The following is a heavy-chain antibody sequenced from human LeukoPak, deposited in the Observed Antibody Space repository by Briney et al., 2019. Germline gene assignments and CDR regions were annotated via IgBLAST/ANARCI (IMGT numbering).Heavy chain of an antibody. J-gene: IGHJ1*01. CDR3: AKDPGLRFEYFQH. CDR2: ISGSGGST. CDR1: GFTFSSYA. D-gene: IGHD4-17*01. Sequence: GGSLRLSCAASGFTFSSYAMSWVRQAPGKGLEWVSAISGSGGSTYYADSVKGRFTVSRDNSKNTLYLQMNSLRAEDTAVYYCAKDPGLRFEYFQHWGQGTLVTVSS. V-gene: IGHV3-23*01.